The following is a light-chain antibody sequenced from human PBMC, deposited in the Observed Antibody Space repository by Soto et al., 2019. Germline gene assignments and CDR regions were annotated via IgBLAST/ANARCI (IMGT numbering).Light chain of an antibody. V-gene: IGLV2-14*01. CDR1: NSDIGSYNY. CDR2: EVS. Sequence: QSVLTHPASVSGSSVQSITISCSGTNSDIGSYNYVSWYLQHPGKAPKLIVFEVSNRPSGISDRFSGSKSGNTAYLTISGLQTEDEAVYYCNSFTSSNTLPYVFGTGTKVTVL. J-gene: IGLJ1*01. CDR3: NSFTSSNTLPYV.